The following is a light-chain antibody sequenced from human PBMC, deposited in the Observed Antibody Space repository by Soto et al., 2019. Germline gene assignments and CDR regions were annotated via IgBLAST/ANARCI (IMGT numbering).Light chain of an antibody. CDR3: QAWDTGTKTDV. V-gene: IGLV4-69*01. CDR1: SGHSSNA. CDR2: LKSDGSH. J-gene: IGLJ1*01. Sequence: QSVLTQSPSASASLGASVKLTCTLSSGHSSNAIAWHQQQPDKGPRYLMKLKSDGSHLKGDGIPDRFSGSSSGAERYLAISSLQSEDEADYYCQAWDTGTKTDVFGTGTKLTVL.